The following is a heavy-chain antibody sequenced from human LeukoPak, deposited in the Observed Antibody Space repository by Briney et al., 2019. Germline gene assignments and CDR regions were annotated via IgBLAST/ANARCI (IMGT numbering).Heavy chain of an antibody. CDR2: ISSSTSYI. Sequence: GSLRLSCAASGFTFGSYTINWVRQAPGKGLEWVSSISSSTSYIYYADSVKGRFTFSRDNAKHSLYLQMNSLRAEDTAVYYCARGVNNWKYFDFWGQGILVTVSS. CDR1: GFTFGSYT. V-gene: IGHV3-21*01. CDR3: ARGVNNWKYFDF. J-gene: IGHJ4*02. D-gene: IGHD1-20*01.